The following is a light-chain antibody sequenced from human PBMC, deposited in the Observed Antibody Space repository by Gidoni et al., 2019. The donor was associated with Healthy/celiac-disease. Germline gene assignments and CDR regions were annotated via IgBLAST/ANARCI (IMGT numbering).Light chain of an antibody. CDR2: DAS. V-gene: IGKV3D-11*02. CDR3: QQRSNWQLT. CDR1: QSVSSY. Sequence: EIVLTQSPATLSLSPGERATLSCRASQSVSSYLAWYQQKPGQAPRLLIYDASNRATGIPAMFSGSGPGTDFTLTISSLEPEDFAVYYCQQRSNWQLTFGGGTKVEIK. J-gene: IGKJ4*01.